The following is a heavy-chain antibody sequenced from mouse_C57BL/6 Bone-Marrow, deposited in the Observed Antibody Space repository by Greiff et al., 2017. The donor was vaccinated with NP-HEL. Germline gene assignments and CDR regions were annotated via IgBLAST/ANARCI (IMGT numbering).Heavy chain of an antibody. CDR1: GFTFSDYY. D-gene: IGHD1-1*01. V-gene: IGHV5-16*01. J-gene: IGHJ1*03. CDR2: INYDGSST. Sequence: EVKLVESEGGLVQPGSSMKLSCTASGFTFSDYYMAWVRQVPEKGLEWVANINYDGSSTYYLDSLKSRFIISRDNAKNILYLQMSSLKSEDTATYYCARDLSYSYWYFDVWGTGTTVTVSS. CDR3: ARDLSYSYWYFDV.